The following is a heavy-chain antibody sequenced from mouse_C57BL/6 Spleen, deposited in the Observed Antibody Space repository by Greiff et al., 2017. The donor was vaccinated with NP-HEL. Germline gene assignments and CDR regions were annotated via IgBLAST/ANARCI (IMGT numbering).Heavy chain of an antibody. J-gene: IGHJ1*03. D-gene: IGHD1-1*01. Sequence: EVQLQQSGTVLARPGASVKMSCKTSGYTFTSYWMHWVKQRPGQGLEWIGAIYPGNSDTSYNQKFKGKAKLTAVTSASTAYMELSSRTNEDSAVYYCTRDITTVVEGYFDVWGTGTTVTVSS. V-gene: IGHV1-5*01. CDR1: GYTFTSYW. CDR3: TRDITTVVEGYFDV. CDR2: IYPGNSDT.